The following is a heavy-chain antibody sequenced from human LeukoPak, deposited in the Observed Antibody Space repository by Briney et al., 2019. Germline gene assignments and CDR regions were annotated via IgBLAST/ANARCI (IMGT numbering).Heavy chain of an antibody. Sequence: GGSLRLSCVSSGFTFSDYYMSWIRQAPGKGLEWLSYINIAGSNTHYADSVMGRFTVSRDNAKKSLYLQMNNLRAEDTAVYYCTTDGAGFDTWGQGVLVTVSS. J-gene: IGHJ5*02. CDR1: GFTFSDYY. V-gene: IGHV3-11*01. CDR3: TTDGAGFDT. CDR2: INIAGSNT.